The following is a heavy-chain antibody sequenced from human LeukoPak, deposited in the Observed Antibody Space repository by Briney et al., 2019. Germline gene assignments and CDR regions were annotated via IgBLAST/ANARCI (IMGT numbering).Heavy chain of an antibody. D-gene: IGHD1-26*01. CDR3: TTYVGATAY. CDR1: GFTFSNAR. Sequence: GSLRLSCAASGFTFSNARMNWVRQAPGKGLEWVGRIKTKTDNGATDYSAPVKARFTISRDDSKTTLYLQMNGLKTEDTAIYYCTTYVGATAYWGQGTLVTVSS. V-gene: IGHV3-15*01. J-gene: IGHJ4*02. CDR2: IKTKTDNGAT.